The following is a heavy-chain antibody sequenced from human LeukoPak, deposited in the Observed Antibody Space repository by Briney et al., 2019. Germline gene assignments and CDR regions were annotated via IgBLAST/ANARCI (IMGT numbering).Heavy chain of an antibody. CDR3: ASHRGYYYADY. D-gene: IGHD3-22*01. CDR1: GFTFSSYE. CDR2: ISSSGSTI. Sequence: GGSLRLSCAASGFTFSSYEMNWVRQAPGKGLEWVSYISSSGSTIYYADSVKGRFTVSRNNAENSLYLQMNSLRAEDTAVYYCASHRGYYYADYWGQGTLVTVSS. V-gene: IGHV3-48*03. J-gene: IGHJ4*02.